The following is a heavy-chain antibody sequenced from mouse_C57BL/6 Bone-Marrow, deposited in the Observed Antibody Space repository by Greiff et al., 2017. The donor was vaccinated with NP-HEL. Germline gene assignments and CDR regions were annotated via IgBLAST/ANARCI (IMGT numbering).Heavy chain of an antibody. CDR2: IDPSDSYT. V-gene: IGHV1-50*01. CDR1: GYTFTSYW. J-gene: IGHJ3*01. D-gene: IGHD1-1*01. CDR3: ARYYGSTLFAY. Sequence: QVQLQQPGAELVKPGASVKLSCKASGYTFTSYWMQWVKQRPGPGLEWIGEIDPSDSYTNYNQKFKGKATLTVDTSSSSAYMHRSSLTSEDSAVYYCARYYGSTLFAYWGQGTLVTVSA.